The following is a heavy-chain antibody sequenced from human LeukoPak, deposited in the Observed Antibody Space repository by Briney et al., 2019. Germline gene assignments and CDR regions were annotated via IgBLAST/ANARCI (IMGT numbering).Heavy chain of an antibody. CDR2: IDDSGNT. J-gene: IGHJ3*02. V-gene: IGHV4-59*01. CDR3: ARSDYHNSGSHTVFDAFDI. Sequence: SETLSLTCTVSGGSISRYYWSWIRRPPGKGLEWIGYIDDSGNTNHNPSLRSQVTISVDKSKNQFSLKLSFVTAADTAMYYCARSDYHNSGSHTVFDAFDIWGQGTRVTVSS. CDR1: GGSISRYY. D-gene: IGHD3-10*01.